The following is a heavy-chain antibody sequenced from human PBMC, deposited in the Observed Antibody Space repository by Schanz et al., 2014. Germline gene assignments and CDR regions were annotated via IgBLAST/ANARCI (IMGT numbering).Heavy chain of an antibody. Sequence: EVHLVESGGSLVQPGGSLRLSCVASGFSFSNYSMNWVRQAPGKGLEWLSHISGSGGDSVDYADSVKGRFTISRDNTRNSLYLQMNSLRVDDTAVYYCVKDPDKYNWNDVEGMDVWGPGTTVTVSS. CDR3: VKDPDKYNWNDVEGMDV. CDR2: ISGSGGDSV. D-gene: IGHD1-1*01. J-gene: IGHJ6*01. CDR1: GFSFSNYS. V-gene: IGHV3-48*04.